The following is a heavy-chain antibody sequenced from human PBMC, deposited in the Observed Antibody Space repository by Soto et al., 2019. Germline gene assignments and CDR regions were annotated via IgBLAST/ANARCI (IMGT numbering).Heavy chain of an antibody. J-gene: IGHJ6*03. CDR1: GGSFSGYY. CDR2: INHSGST. CDR3: ARYVATIWRRRGYCSGGSCFTYYCMDV. Sequence: QVQLQQWGAGLLKPSETLSLTCAVYGGSFSGYYWSWIRQPPGKGLEWIGEINHSGSTNYNPSLKNPVTISIDTSNNQSSLKLGSVTAADTAVYYCARYVATIWRRRGYCSGGSCFTYYCMDVWGKGTTVTVSS. D-gene: IGHD2-15*01. V-gene: IGHV4-34*01.